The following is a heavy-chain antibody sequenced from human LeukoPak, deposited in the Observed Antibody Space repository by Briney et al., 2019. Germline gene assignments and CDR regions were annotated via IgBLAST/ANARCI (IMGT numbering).Heavy chain of an antibody. CDR2: ISSSGSTI. D-gene: IGHD6-25*01. J-gene: IGHJ3*02. Sequence: QPGGSLRLSCAASGFTFSSYEMNWVRQAPGKGLEWVSYISSSGSTIYYADSVKGRFTISRDNAKNSLYLQMNSLRAEDTAVYYCARLAAQDAFDIWGQGTMVTVSS. CDR1: GFTFSSYE. CDR3: ARLAAQDAFDI. V-gene: IGHV3-48*03.